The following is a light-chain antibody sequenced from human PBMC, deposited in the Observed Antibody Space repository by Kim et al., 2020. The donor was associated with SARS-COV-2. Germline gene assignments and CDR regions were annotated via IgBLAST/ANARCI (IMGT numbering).Light chain of an antibody. Sequence: SPGERATLSCRASQSFSSSYLAWYQRKPGQAPRLLIYGTSTRATCIPDRFSGSGSGTVFTLTISGLEPDDFAVYYCQQYGTSPMTFGQGTKVDIK. V-gene: IGKV3-20*01. CDR1: QSFSSSY. J-gene: IGKJ1*01. CDR3: QQYGTSPMT. CDR2: GTS.